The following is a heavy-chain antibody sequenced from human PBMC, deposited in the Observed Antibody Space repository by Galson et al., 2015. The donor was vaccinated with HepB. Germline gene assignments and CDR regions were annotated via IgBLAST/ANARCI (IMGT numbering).Heavy chain of an antibody. Sequence: SLRLSCAASGFTFSSYWMHWVRQAPGKGLVWVSRINSDGSSTSYADSVKGRFTISRDNAKNTLYLQMNSLRAEDMAVYYCARLSTLLVGATWGQGTLVTVSS. CDR2: INSDGSST. D-gene: IGHD1-26*01. J-gene: IGHJ5*02. CDR3: ARLSTLLVGAT. CDR1: GFTFSSYW. V-gene: IGHV3-74*01.